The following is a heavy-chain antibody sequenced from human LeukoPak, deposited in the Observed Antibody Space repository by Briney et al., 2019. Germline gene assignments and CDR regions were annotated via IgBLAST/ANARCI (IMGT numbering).Heavy chain of an antibody. V-gene: IGHV3-23*01. CDR3: AKDLGFLSIAAAWDY. Sequence: GGSLRLSCAASGFTFSSYAMSWVRQAPGKGLEWVSAISGSGGSTYYADSVKGRFTISRDNSKNTLYLQMNSLRAEDTAVYYCAKDLGFLSIAAAWDYWGQGTLVTVSS. CDR2: ISGSGGST. CDR1: GFTFSSYA. J-gene: IGHJ4*02. D-gene: IGHD6-13*01.